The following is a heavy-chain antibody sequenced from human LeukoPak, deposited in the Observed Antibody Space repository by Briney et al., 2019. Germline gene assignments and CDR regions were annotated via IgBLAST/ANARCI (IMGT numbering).Heavy chain of an antibody. CDR1: GGSISSGGYY. J-gene: IGHJ4*02. CDR2: INHSGST. V-gene: IGHV4-39*07. CDR3: ARRRITMIVVVITPFDY. Sequence: SETLSLTCTVSGGSISSGGYYWSWIRQPPGKGLEWIGEINHSGSTNYNPSLKSRVTISVDTSKNQFSLKLSSVTAADTAVYYCARRRITMIVVVITPFDYWGQGTLVTVSS. D-gene: IGHD3-22*01.